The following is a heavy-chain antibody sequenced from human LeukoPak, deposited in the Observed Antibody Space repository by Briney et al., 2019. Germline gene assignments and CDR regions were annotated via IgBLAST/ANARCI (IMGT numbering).Heavy chain of an antibody. CDR1: GYTFTSYG. D-gene: IGHD3-10*01. CDR3: ARVRGSGSYFGY. J-gene: IGHJ4*02. CDR2: ISAYNGNT. Sequence: ASVNVSCKASGYTFTSYGISWVRQAPGQGLEWMGWISAYNGNTNYAQKLQGRVTMTTDTSTSTAYMELRSLRPDDTAVYYCARVRGSGSYFGYWGQGTLVTVSS. V-gene: IGHV1-18*01.